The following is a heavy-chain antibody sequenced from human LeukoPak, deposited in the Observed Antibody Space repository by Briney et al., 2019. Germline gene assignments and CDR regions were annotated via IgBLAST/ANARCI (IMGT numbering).Heavy chain of an antibody. D-gene: IGHD5/OR15-5a*01. CDR1: GFTVSSNY. Sequence: GGSLRLSCAASGFTVSSNYMSWVRQAPGKGLEWVSVTYSNGRTYYADSVKGRFTISRDNSKNTLYLQMNSLRAEDTAVYYCAKESTPDYFDYWGQGTLVTVSS. V-gene: IGHV3-66*03. CDR3: AKESTPDYFDY. J-gene: IGHJ4*02. CDR2: TYSNGRT.